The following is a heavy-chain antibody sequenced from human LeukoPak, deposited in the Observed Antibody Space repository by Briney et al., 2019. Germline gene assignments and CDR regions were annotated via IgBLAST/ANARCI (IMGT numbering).Heavy chain of an antibody. CDR1: GGSCSGYY. Sequence: SETLSLTSAVYGGSCSGYYWSWIRQPPGKGLEWIGEINHSGSTNYNPSLKSRVTISVDTSKNQFSLKLSSVTAADTAVYYCARDPGYCSGGSCYGHDAFDIWGQGTMVTVSS. D-gene: IGHD2-15*01. J-gene: IGHJ3*02. V-gene: IGHV4-34*01. CDR3: ARDPGYCSGGSCYGHDAFDI. CDR2: INHSGST.